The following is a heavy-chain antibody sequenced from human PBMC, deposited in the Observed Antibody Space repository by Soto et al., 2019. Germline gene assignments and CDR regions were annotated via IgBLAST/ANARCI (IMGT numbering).Heavy chain of an antibody. V-gene: IGHV4-59*01. CDR2: SYYSGST. J-gene: IGHJ4*02. CDR3: ARMRGSSIDY. D-gene: IGHD6-13*01. CDR1: AGSISSYY. Sequence: QVQLQESGPGLVKPSETLSLTCTISAGSISSYYWSWIRQPPGKGLEWIGYSYYSGSTNYNPSLKSRVTISVDTSKNQFSLKLSSVTVADTAVYYCARMRGSSIDYWDQGALVTVSS.